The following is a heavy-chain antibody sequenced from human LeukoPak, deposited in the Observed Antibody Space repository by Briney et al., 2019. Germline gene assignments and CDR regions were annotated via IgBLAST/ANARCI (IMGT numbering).Heavy chain of an antibody. CDR3: ARHRAYSSSSPFDY. D-gene: IGHD6-6*01. CDR2: IYYTGST. V-gene: IGHV4-59*08. Sequence: SETLSLTCSLSGGSISSLYWSWIRQPPGKGLEWIGYIYYTGSTNYNPSLKSRVTMFVDMSKNQFSLRLSSVTAADTAVYYCARHRAYSSSSPFDYWGQGTLVTVSS. CDR1: GGSISSLY. J-gene: IGHJ4*02.